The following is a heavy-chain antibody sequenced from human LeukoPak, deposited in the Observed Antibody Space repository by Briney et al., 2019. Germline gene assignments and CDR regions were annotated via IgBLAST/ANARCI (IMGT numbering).Heavy chain of an antibody. Sequence: ASAALSLTCTVSGGSISSTTYYWAWIRQPPGMGLEWIGSVYYGESTYYNPSLASRVTISVDTSKNQFSLRLNSVTAADTAVYYCARHEASYFYYYMDVWGAGTTVIVSS. CDR2: VYYGEST. CDR3: ARHEASYFYYYMDV. V-gene: IGHV4-39*01. J-gene: IGHJ6*03. CDR1: GGSISSTTYY.